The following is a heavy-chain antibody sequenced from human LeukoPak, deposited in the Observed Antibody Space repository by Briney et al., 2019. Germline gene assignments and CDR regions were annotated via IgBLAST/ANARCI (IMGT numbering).Heavy chain of an antibody. CDR3: ARDVEMYYDSSAYGDY. CDR1: GYTLTSYG. D-gene: IGHD3-22*01. Sequence: ASVKVSCKASGYTLTSYGISWVRQAPGQGLEWMGWIRPYNGNTNYAQKLQGRVTMTTDTSTSTAYMELRSLRSDDTAIYYCARDVEMYYDSSAYGDYWGQGTLVTVSS. J-gene: IGHJ4*02. CDR2: IRPYNGNT. V-gene: IGHV1-18*01.